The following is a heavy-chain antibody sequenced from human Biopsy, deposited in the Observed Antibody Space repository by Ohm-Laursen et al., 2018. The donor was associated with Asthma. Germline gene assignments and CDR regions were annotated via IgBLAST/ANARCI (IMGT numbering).Heavy chain of an antibody. V-gene: IGHV1-18*01. J-gene: IGHJ6*02. CDR2: ISVYNGNT. CDR1: GYTSNSAG. D-gene: IGHD3-10*01. Sequence: GSVKVSCKTSGYTSNSAGITWVRQAPGQGLEWMGWISVYNGNTKVAQKLQDRVTMITDTSTSTAYMELRSLRSDDTAVYFCARAVDYSHYYGIDVWGQGTTVTVS. CDR3: ARAVDYSHYYGIDV.